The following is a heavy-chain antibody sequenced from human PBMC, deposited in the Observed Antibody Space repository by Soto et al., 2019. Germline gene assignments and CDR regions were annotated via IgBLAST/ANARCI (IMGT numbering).Heavy chain of an antibody. D-gene: IGHD3-10*01. CDR3: ATPPGGSGSYYLMGYYGMDV. Sequence: GASVKVSCQVSGYTLTELSMHWVRQAPGKGLEWMGGFDPEDGETIYAQKFQGRVTMTEDTSTDTAYMELSSLRSEDTAVYYCATPPGGSGSYYLMGYYGMDVWGQGTTVTVSS. CDR1: GYTLTELS. CDR2: FDPEDGET. J-gene: IGHJ6*02. V-gene: IGHV1-24*01.